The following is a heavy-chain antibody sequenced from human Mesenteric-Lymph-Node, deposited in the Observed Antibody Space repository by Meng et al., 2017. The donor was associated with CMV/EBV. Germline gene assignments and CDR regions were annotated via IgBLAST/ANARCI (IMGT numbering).Heavy chain of an antibody. V-gene: IGHV4-59*01. Sequence: SETLSLTCTVSGGSISGYYWSWIRQPPGKGLEWVGYIYYTGGTNYNPSLESRATISLDRTKSQFSLKLTSVTPADTAVYYCARVRGNYGAYGYYYYYPMDVWGQGTTVTVSS. CDR2: IYYTGGT. D-gene: IGHD4-17*01. CDR3: ARVRGNYGAYGYYYYYPMDV. J-gene: IGHJ6*02. CDR1: GGSISGYY.